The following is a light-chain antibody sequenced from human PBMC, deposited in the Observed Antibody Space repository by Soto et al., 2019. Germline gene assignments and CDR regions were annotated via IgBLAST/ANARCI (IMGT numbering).Light chain of an antibody. CDR1: QSLLHSNGYNY. CDR2: LGS. V-gene: IGKV2-28*01. J-gene: IGKJ5*01. CDR3: MQALQSIT. Sequence: ESVLTQSALSLPVTPGEPASISCRPSQSLLHSNGYNYLDWYLQKPGQSPQLLIYLGSNRASGVPDRFSGSGSGTDFTLKISRVEAEDVGVYYCMQALQSITFGQGTRLA.